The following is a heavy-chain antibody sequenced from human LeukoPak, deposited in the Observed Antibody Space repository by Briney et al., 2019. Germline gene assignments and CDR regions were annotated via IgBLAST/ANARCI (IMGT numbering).Heavy chain of an antibody. D-gene: IGHD3-22*01. CDR1: GGSFCGYY. CDR3: ARGDYYDSSGYYY. V-gene: IGHV4-34*01. Sequence: SETLSLTCAVYGGSFCGYYWSWIRQPPGKGLEWIGEINHSGSTNYNPSLKSRVTISVDTSKNQFSLKLSSVTAADTAVYYCARGDYYDSSGYYYWGQGTLVTVSS. J-gene: IGHJ4*02. CDR2: INHSGST.